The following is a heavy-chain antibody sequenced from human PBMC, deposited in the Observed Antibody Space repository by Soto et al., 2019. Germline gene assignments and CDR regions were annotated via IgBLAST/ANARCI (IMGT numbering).Heavy chain of an antibody. D-gene: IGHD2-2*01. V-gene: IGHV1-58*01. Sequence: SVKVSCKASGFTFTSSAVQWVRQARGQRLEWIGWIVVGSGNTNYAQKFQERVPITRGMSTNTAYMDLSSLRSEDTAVYYCARDRCSSTSCTLGGMDVWGQGTTVTVSS. CDR1: GFTFTSSA. CDR2: IVVGSGNT. J-gene: IGHJ6*02. CDR3: ARDRCSSTSCTLGGMDV.